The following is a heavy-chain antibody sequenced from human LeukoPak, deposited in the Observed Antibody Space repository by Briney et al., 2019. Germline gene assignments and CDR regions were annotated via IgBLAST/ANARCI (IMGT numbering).Heavy chain of an antibody. J-gene: IGHJ5*02. V-gene: IGHV1-69*04. CDR2: IIPIFGIA. D-gene: IGHD2-2*02. CDR1: GGTFSSYA. CDR3: AREDCSSTSCYTGWFGP. Sequence: ASVKVSCKASGGTFSSYAISWVRQAPGQGLEWMGRIIPIFGIANYAQKFQGRVTITADKSTSTAYMELSSLRSEDTAVYYCAREDCSSTSCYTGWFGPWGQGTLVTVSS.